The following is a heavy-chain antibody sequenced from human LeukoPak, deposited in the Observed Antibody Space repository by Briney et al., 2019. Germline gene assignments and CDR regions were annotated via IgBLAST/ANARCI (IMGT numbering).Heavy chain of an antibody. V-gene: IGHV1-2*02. CDR2: INPDSGGT. Sequence: ASVNVSCKASGYTFTGYYIHWVRQAPGQGLEWMGWINPDSGGTNYAQKFQGRVAMTRDTSTSTVYMQLSRLRSDDTAVYYCARGRQLHLGELFPFAEFFQPWGQGTLVTVFS. D-gene: IGHD3-16*01. CDR3: ARGRQLHLGELFPFAEFFQP. CDR1: GYTFTGYY. J-gene: IGHJ1*01.